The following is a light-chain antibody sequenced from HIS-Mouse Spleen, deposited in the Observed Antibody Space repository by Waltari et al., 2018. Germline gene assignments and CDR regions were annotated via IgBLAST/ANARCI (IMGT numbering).Light chain of an antibody. Sequence: QSALTQPRPVSGSPGQSVTLSCTGTSSDFGGSNYVSWYQQHPGKAPKLMIYDVSKRPSGVPDRFSGSKSGNTASLTISGLQAEDEADYYCCSYAGSYTYVFGTGTKVTVL. CDR2: DVS. CDR3: CSYAGSYTYV. V-gene: IGLV2-11*01. J-gene: IGLJ1*01. CDR1: SSDFGGSNY.